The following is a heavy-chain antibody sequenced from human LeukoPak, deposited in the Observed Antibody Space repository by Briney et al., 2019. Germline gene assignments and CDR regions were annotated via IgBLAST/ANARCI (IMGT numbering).Heavy chain of an antibody. Sequence: PSETLSLTCAVYGGSFSGYYWSWIRQPPGKGLEWIGEINHSGSTNYNPSLKSRVTISVDTSKNQFSLKLSSVTAADTAVYYCASGLNYDFWSGYVDYWGQGTLVTVSS. CDR3: ASGLNYDFWSGYVDY. CDR2: INHSGST. J-gene: IGHJ4*02. CDR1: GGSFSGYY. V-gene: IGHV4-34*01. D-gene: IGHD3-3*01.